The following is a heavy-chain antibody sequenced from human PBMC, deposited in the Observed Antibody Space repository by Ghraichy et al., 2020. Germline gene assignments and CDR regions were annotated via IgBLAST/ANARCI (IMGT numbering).Heavy chain of an antibody. CDR1: GGSISSSSYY. J-gene: IGHJ4*02. D-gene: IGHD6-19*01. CDR2: IYYSGST. V-gene: IGHV4-39*01. CDR3: ARLVSGWYTLDY. Sequence: TLSLTCTVSGGSISSSSYYWGWIRQPPGKGLEWIGSIYYSGSTYYNPSLKSRVTISVDTSKNQFSLKLSSVTAADTAVYYCARLVSGWYTLDYWGQGTLVTVSS.